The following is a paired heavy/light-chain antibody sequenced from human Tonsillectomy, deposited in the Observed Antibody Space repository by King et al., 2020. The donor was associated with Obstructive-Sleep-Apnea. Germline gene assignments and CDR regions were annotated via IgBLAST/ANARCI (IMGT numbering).Light chain of an antibody. Sequence: DIVMTQSPDSLAVSLGERATINCKSSQSVLYSSNNNNYLAWYQQKPGQPPKLLIYWASTRESGVPDRFSGSGSGTDFTLSIRSLQAEDVAVYYCQQYYKTPQTFGQGTKVEIK. CDR3: QQYYKTPQT. J-gene: IGKJ1*01. V-gene: IGKV4-1*01. CDR1: QSVLYSSNNNNY. CDR2: WAS.
Heavy chain of an antibody. Sequence: EVQLVESGGGPVKPGGSLRLSCVASGFTFSSYTMNWVRLAPGRGPEWVSSITGSSSYIYYADSVKGRFTISRDNAKNSVFLEMNSLRAEDTAIYHCARYSGSITAADTASWYFDFWGRGTLVTVSS. CDR3: ARYSGSITAADTASWYFDF. CDR2: ITGSSSYI. J-gene: IGHJ2*01. CDR1: GFTFSSYT. D-gene: IGHD5-12*01. V-gene: IGHV3-21*02.